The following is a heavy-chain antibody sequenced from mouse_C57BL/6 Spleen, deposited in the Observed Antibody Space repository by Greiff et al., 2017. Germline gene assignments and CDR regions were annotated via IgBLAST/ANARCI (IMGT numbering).Heavy chain of an antibody. V-gene: IGHV3-6*01. CDR1: GYSITSGYY. CDR2: ISYDGSN. Sequence: VQLKESGPGLVKPSQSLSLTCSVTGYSITSGYYWNWIRQFPGNKLEWMGYISYDGSNNYNPSLKNLISITRDTSKNQFFLKLNSVTTEDTATYDCARDDGSSLYYYAMDYWGQGTSVTVSS. CDR3: ARDDGSSLYYYAMDY. J-gene: IGHJ4*01. D-gene: IGHD1-1*01.